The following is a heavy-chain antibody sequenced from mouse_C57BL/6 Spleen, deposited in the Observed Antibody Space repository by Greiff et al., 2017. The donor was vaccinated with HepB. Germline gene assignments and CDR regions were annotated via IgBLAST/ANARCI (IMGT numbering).Heavy chain of an antibody. CDR2: IDPSDSYT. V-gene: IGHV1-59*01. CDR1: GYTFTSYW. J-gene: IGHJ3*01. Sequence: VQLQQPGAELVRPGTSVKLSCKASGYTFTSYWMHWVKQRPGQGLEWIGVIDPSDSYTNYNQKFKGKATLTVDTSSSTAYMQLSSLTSEDSAVYYCARRGYGNLWFAYWGQGTLVTVSA. CDR3: ARRGYGNLWFAY. D-gene: IGHD2-10*02.